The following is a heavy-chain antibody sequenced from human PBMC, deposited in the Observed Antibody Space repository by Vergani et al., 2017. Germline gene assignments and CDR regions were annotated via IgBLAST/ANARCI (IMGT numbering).Heavy chain of an antibody. CDR3: ARGRRVVVPAHRGRFDP. CDR1: GGSFSGYY. V-gene: IGHV4-34*01. J-gene: IGHJ5*02. CDR2: INHSGST. D-gene: IGHD2-2*01. Sequence: QVQLQQWGAGLLKPSETLSLTCAVYGGSFSGYYWSWIRQPPGKGLEWIGEINHSGSTNYNQSLKRRVTISVDTSKNQFSLKRSSVTAADTAVYYCARGRRVVVPAHRGRFDPWGQGTLVTVSS.